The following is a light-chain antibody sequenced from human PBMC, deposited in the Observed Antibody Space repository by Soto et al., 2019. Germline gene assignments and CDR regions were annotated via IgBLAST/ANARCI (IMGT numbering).Light chain of an antibody. CDR2: DAS. V-gene: IGKV3-11*01. J-gene: IGKJ4*01. CDR3: QQRSNWPPLT. CDR1: QSVGTY. Sequence: EIVLTQSPATLSLSPGDRATLSCRASQSVGTYLAWYQQKPGQAPRLLIYDASNRATGIPPRFSGSGSGTEFTLTISSLEPEDFAVYYCQQRSNWPPLTFGGGTTVEIK.